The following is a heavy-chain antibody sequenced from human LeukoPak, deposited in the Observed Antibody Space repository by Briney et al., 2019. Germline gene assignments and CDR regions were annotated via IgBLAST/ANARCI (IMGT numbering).Heavy chain of an antibody. J-gene: IGHJ5*02. CDR3: ARECGGESLNRVLCWFDP. D-gene: IGHD1/OR15-1a*01. CDR2: IIPIFGTA. Sequence: SVKVSCKASGGTFSSYAISWVRQAPGQGLGWMGGIIPIFGTANYAQKFQGRVTITADKSTSTVYMELSSVRSEDTAVYYCARECGGESLNRVLCWFDPWGQGTLVTVSS. V-gene: IGHV1-69*06. CDR1: GGTFSSYA.